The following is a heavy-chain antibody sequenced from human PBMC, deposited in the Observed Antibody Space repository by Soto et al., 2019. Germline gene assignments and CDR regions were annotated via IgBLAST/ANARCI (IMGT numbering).Heavy chain of an antibody. CDR2: IFYSGRT. CDR1: GDSTSSSRNY. CDR3: ARRVGYSGSYYFDN. J-gene: IGHJ4*02. D-gene: IGHD1-26*01. Sequence: SETLSLTCTVSGDSTSSSRNYWGWVRQPPGKGLQWIGSIFYSGRTSHNPSLQRRVTISVDTSKNQFSLKLRSVTAADTAVYYCARRVGYSGSYYFDNWGQGTLVTVSS. V-gene: IGHV4-39*01.